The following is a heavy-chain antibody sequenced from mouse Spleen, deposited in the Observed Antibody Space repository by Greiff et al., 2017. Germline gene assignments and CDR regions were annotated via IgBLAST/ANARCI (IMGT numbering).Heavy chain of an antibody. CDR1: GYTFTDYN. CDR2: INPNNGGT. CDR3: AKLGRWDYYFDY. Sequence: DVQLQESGPELVKPGASVKMSCKASGYTFTDYNMHWVKQSHGKSLEWIGYINPNNGGTSYNQKFKGKATLTVNKSSSTAYMELRSLTSEDSAVYYCAKLGRWDYYFDYWGQGTTLTVSS. D-gene: IGHD4-1*01. V-gene: IGHV1-22*01. J-gene: IGHJ2*01.